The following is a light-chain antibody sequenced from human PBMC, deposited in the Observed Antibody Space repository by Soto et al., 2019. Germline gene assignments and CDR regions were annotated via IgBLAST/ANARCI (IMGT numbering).Light chain of an antibody. CDR1: QSVDNY. V-gene: IGKV3-11*01. J-gene: IGKJ5*01. CDR3: QQYNNWPLT. Sequence: EMVLSHAPGTLSLSPGEISTLSCIASQSVDNYLDWYQQKPGQAPRLLIYESSNRATGIPARFSGGGSGTEFTLTITSLQSEDFAVYWCQQYNNWPLTFGPGTRLEIK. CDR2: ESS.